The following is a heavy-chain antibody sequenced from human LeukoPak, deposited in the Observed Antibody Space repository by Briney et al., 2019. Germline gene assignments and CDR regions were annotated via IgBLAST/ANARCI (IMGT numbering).Heavy chain of an antibody. V-gene: IGHV1-8*02. CDR2: MNPKSANT. CDR3: ARGPMYSASYNY. Sequence: ASVKVSCKASGYIFTNYDIHWVRQATGQGLEWMAWMNPKSANTGYSLKFQGRITVTRNTSISTTYMELNGLSFGDTAVYYCARGPMYSASYNYWGQGTLVTVSS. J-gene: IGHJ4*02. CDR1: GYIFTNYD. D-gene: IGHD1-26*01.